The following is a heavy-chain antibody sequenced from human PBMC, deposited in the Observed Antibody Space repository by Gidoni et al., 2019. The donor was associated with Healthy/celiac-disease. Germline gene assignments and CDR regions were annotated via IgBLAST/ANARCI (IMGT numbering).Heavy chain of an antibody. J-gene: IGHJ4*02. V-gene: IGHV3-23*01. CDR3: AKDLTRPDY. CDR1: GFTFSSYA. Sequence: EVQLLESGGGLVQPGGSLRLSCAASGFTFSSYAMSWVRQAPGQGLEWVSDIRGSGGSTYYADYVKGRFTISRDNSKNTLYLKMNSLRAEDTAVYYCAKDLTRPDYWGQGTLVTVSS. CDR2: IRGSGGST.